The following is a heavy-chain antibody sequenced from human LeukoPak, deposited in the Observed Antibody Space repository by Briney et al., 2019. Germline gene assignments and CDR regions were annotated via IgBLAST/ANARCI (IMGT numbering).Heavy chain of an antibody. J-gene: IGHJ5*02. CDR3: ARGARGFDP. Sequence: GGSRTLSCAASGFSVSSNAMSWVRQAPAKGLEWISVIYSGGSTYNASSVKGRFTVSRDTSKNTLYLQMNSLRADDTAVYYCARGARGFDPWGQVTLVTVSS. CDR2: IYSGGST. V-gene: IGHV3-53*01. CDR1: GFSVSSNA.